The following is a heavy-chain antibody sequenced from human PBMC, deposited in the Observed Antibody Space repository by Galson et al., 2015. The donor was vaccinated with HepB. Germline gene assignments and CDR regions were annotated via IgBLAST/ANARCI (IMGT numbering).Heavy chain of an antibody. Sequence: SVKVSCKASGYTFTGYYMHWVRQAPGQGLEWMGRINPNSGGTNYAQKFQGRVTMTRDTSISTAYMELSGLRSEDTAVYYCARGHMGGWGGYYYMDVWGKGTTVTVSS. D-gene: IGHD3-16*01. J-gene: IGHJ6*03. CDR1: GYTFTGYY. CDR2: INPNSGGT. V-gene: IGHV1-2*06. CDR3: ARGHMGGWGGYYYMDV.